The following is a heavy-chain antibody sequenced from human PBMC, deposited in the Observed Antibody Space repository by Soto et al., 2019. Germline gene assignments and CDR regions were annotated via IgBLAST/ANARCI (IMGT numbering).Heavy chain of an antibody. Sequence: QVQLVQSGAEMKRPGASVILSCKASGYIFTTYSIHWVRQTAGQGLEWMAKVDPRDGSTGYAQKLRGRVSMAWDTSTGTVFMEVRSLTSAGTATYYCARVRSSGREFDYWGQGTEVTVSS. CDR2: VDPRDGST. D-gene: IGHD6-25*01. CDR1: GYIFTTYS. V-gene: IGHV1-46*04. J-gene: IGHJ4*02. CDR3: ARVRSSGREFDY.